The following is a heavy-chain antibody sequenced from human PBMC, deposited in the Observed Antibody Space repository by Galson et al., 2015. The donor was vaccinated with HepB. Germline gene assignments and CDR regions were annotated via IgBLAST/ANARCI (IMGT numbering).Heavy chain of an antibody. CDR2: ISWRGNRI. CDR1: GFTFDDYA. Sequence: SLRLSCAASGFTFDDYALHWVRQAPGKALEWVSGISWRGNRIVYADSETGRFSISRDNVKNSLYLQMNNLRPEDTALYYCAKGESYNSGLYVPPVGWGQGTLVTVSS. V-gene: IGHV3-9*01. CDR3: AKGESYNSGLYVPPVG. J-gene: IGHJ4*02. D-gene: IGHD6-19*01.